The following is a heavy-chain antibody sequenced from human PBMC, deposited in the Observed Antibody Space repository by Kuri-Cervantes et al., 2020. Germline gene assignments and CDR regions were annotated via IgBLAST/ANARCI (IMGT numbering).Heavy chain of an antibody. Sequence: GESLKISCVASGFTFNTYWMSWVRQLPGKGLEWVAVISYDGSNKYYADSVKGRFTISRDNSKNTLYLQMNSLRAEDTAVYYCARGPRIVGAADYWGQGTLVTVSS. CDR1: GFTFNTYW. CDR2: ISYDGSNK. J-gene: IGHJ4*02. CDR3: ARGPRIVGAADY. D-gene: IGHD1-26*01. V-gene: IGHV3-30-3*01.